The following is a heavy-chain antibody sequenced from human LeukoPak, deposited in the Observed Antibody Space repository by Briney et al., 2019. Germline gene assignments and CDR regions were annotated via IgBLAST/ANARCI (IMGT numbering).Heavy chain of an antibody. CDR1: GFSFSDFG. CDR3: AKDPRDSSSWYWPVSYGMDV. D-gene: IGHD6-13*01. Sequence: GGSLRLSCAASGFSFSDFGMHWVRQAPGKGLEWVAVISYDESNEYYADSVKGRFTISRDNSKNTLYLQMNSLRPVDTAVYYCAKDPRDSSSWYWPVSYGMDVWGKGTTVTVSS. CDR2: ISYDESNE. J-gene: IGHJ6*04. V-gene: IGHV3-30*18.